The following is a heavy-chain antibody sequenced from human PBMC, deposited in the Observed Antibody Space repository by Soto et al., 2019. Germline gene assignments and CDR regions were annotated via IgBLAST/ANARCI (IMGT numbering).Heavy chain of an antibody. CDR2: IIPILGIA. D-gene: IGHD6-19*01. CDR3: ARDQVQWPTL. Sequence: SVEVSCKASGGTVSSSTVSWVRQAPGQGPEWMGSIIPILGIANYAQKFQGRVTITADKSTSTAYMELSSLRSEDTAVYYCARDQVQWPTLWGQGTMVTVS. J-gene: IGHJ3*01. CDR1: GGTVSSST. V-gene: IGHV1-69*04.